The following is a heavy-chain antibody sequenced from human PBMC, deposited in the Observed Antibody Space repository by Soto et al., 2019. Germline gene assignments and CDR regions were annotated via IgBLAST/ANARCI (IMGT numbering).Heavy chain of an antibody. CDR1: GYTFXXXX. CDR3: XXXXXXXXCDY. J-gene: IGHJ4*02. Sequence: QVQLVQSGAEVKKPGASVKVSCKASGYTFXXXXXXXXXXXXXXGLEWMGWISAANGNTNYAQKLQGRVTMTTDTXXXXXXXXXXXXXXXXXXXXXXXXXXXXXXCDYWGQGTLVTVSS. V-gene: IGHV1-18*01. CDR2: ISAANGNT.